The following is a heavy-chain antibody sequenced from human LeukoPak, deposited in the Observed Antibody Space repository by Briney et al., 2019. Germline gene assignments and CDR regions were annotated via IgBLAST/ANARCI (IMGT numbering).Heavy chain of an antibody. CDR1: GGTFSSYA. CDR2: IIPIFGTA. Sequence: ASVKVSCKASGGTFSSYAISWVRQAPGQGLEWMGGIIPIFGTANYAQKFQGRVTITADKSTSTAYMELSSLRSDDTAVYYCARVGIAVAGPKDYWGQGTLVTVSS. D-gene: IGHD6-19*01. V-gene: IGHV1-69*06. CDR3: ARVGIAVAGPKDY. J-gene: IGHJ4*02.